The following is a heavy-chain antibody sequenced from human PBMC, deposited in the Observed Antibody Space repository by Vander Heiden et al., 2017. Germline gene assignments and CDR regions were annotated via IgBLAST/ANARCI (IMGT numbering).Heavy chain of an antibody. Sequence: EVQLVESGGGLVQLGRSLRLSCAASGFTFDGYVMHWVRQAPGKGLEWVSGITWNSGSIAYADSVKGRFTISRDNAKNSLYLQMNSLRVEDTAVYYCAKDMRGNSYYGMDVWGQGTTVTVSS. CDR2: ITWNSGSI. D-gene: IGHD1-1*01. CDR3: AKDMRGNSYYGMDV. J-gene: IGHJ6*02. CDR1: GFTFDGYV. V-gene: IGHV3-9*01.